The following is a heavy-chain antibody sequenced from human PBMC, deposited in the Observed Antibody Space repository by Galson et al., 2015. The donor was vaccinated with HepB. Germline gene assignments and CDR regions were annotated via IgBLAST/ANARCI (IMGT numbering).Heavy chain of an antibody. D-gene: IGHD1-1*01. Sequence: SLRLSCAAAGFTISDYGIDWVRQPPGKGLEWVSGIGRSGRTYYTDSVKGRFTISSDNSKHTVFLQMNSLRAEDTAEYFCAVNMKRGTSDYWGQGTRVTVSS. CDR3: AVNMKRGTSDY. CDR2: IGRSGRT. J-gene: IGHJ4*02. V-gene: IGHV3-23*01. CDR1: GFTISDYG.